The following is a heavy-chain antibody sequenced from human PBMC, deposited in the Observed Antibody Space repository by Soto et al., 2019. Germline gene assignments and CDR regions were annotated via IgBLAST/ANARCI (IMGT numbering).Heavy chain of an antibody. CDR1: GFTFSASA. CDR2: IRSKPNSYAT. Sequence: GGSLRLSCAASGFTFSASALHWVRQAYGKGLEWVGRIRSKPNSYATAYAASVKGRFTISRDDSKNTAYLQMNSLDTEDTAVYYCTRHLADFWGQGTLVTVSS. J-gene: IGHJ4*02. V-gene: IGHV3-73*01. CDR3: TRHLADF.